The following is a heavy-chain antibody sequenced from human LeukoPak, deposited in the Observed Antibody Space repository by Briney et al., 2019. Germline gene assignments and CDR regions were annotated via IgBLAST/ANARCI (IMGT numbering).Heavy chain of an antibody. CDR1: GFTYYNYA. J-gene: IGHJ3*02. D-gene: IGHD3-10*01. CDR3: AKHEVYGSGSSLSAREI. Sequence: GGSLRLSCAASGFTYYNYAMSWVRQAPGKGLEWVSGISGSGDITFYADSVKGRFTISRDNSKDTLSLQMNGLRAEDTAVYYCAKHEVYGSGSSLSAREIWGQGTMVSVSS. V-gene: IGHV3-23*01. CDR2: ISGSGDIT.